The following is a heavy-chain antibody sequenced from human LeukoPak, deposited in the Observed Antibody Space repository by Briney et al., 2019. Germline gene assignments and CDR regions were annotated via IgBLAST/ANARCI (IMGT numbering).Heavy chain of an antibody. Sequence: ASVKVSCKASGYIFNNYGISWVRQAPGQGLEWMGWISPYRGDTEYAQRSQGRVTMTTDTSTSTAYMEVRSLRSDDTAVYYCARQVLQVGGRYGMDVWGQGTTVTVSS. CDR3: ARQVLQVGGRYGMDV. CDR2: ISPYRGDT. V-gene: IGHV1-18*01. J-gene: IGHJ6*02. CDR1: GYIFNNYG. D-gene: IGHD2-15*01.